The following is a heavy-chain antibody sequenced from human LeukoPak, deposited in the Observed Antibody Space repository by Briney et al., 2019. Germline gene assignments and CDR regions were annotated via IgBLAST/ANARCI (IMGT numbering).Heavy chain of an antibody. D-gene: IGHD1-26*01. CDR1: GGSISSYY. Sequence: PSETLSLTCTVSGGSISSYYWSWIRQPPGKGLEWLGYVYNSGSTHYNPSLKSRVTISADTSKNQFSLNLTSVTAADTAVYYCARSGGTWSYNYWGQGTLVTVSS. V-gene: IGHV4-59*01. CDR2: VYNSGST. CDR3: ARSGGTWSYNY. J-gene: IGHJ4*02.